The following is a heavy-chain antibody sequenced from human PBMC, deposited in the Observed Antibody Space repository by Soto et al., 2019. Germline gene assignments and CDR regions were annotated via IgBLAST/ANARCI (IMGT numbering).Heavy chain of an antibody. CDR2: IYYSGST. CDR3: ARAPSGSYPGDFDY. D-gene: IGHD1-26*01. V-gene: IGHV4-59*01. J-gene: IGHJ4*02. Sequence: SETLSLTCTVSGGSISSYYWSWIRQPPGKGLEWIGYIYYSGSTNYNPSLKSRVTISVDTSKNQFSLKLSSVTAADTAVYYCARAPSGSYPGDFDYWGQGTLVTVSS. CDR1: GGSISSYY.